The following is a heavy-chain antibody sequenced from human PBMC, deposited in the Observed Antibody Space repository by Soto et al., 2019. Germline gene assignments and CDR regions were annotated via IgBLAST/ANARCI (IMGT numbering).Heavy chain of an antibody. D-gene: IGHD6-19*01. CDR1: GYTFRNYG. CDR3: SRFIMVGGWFDPNYYHGMDV. J-gene: IGHJ6*02. V-gene: IGHV1-18*01. Sequence: QVQLVQSGAEVKKPGASVTVSCKTSGYTFRNYGINWVRQAPGPGLEWMGWISGYNGNTNYAQTVQCRVTMTTDTSTGTVYMELRSLKSDDTAIYYCSRFIMVGGWFDPNYYHGMDVWGQGTTVTVSS. CDR2: ISGYNGNT.